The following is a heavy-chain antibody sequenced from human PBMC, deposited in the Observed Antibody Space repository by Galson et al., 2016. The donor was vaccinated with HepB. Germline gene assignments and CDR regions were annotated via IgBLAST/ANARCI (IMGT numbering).Heavy chain of an antibody. V-gene: IGHV4-39*01. J-gene: IGHJ4*02. D-gene: IGHD6-19*01. Sequence: SETLSLTCTVSGSFISSNAFYWGWIRQPPGKGLEWIGTISSAGRTYYNPSLKSRVTISEDTSKNQFSLRLSSVTAADTAVYYCATYRSGWSSSYSFDYWGQGTLVTVSS. CDR3: ATYRSGWSSSYSFDY. CDR1: GSFISSNAFY. CDR2: ISSAGRT.